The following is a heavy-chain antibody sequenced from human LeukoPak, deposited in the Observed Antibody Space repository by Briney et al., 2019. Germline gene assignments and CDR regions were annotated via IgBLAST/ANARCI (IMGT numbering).Heavy chain of an antibody. CDR1: GYTITGYY. J-gene: IGHJ6*04. CDR3: ARDVDRRGAGDV. V-gene: IGHV1-2*02. CDR2: INPNSGGT. D-gene: IGHD3-16*01. Sequence: ASVKVSCKASGYTITGYYMHWVRQAPGQGLEWMGWINPNSGGTNYAQKFQGRVTMTRDTSISTAYMELSRLRSDDTAVYYCARDVDRRGAGDVWGKGTTVTVSS.